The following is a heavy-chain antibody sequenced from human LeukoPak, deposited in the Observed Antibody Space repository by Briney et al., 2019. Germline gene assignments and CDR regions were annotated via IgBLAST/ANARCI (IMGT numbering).Heavy chain of an antibody. CDR2: IYYSGIT. V-gene: IGHV4-39*07. J-gene: IGHJ6*02. Sequence: SETLSLTCTVSGGSISSSSYYWGWIRQPPGKGLEWIGSIYYSGITYYNPSLKSRVTISADTFKNHFSLKLTSVTAADTAVYYCATAPILRGEGGEHYKYGMDVWGQGTTVIVSS. CDR1: GGSISSSSYY. CDR3: ATAPILRGEGGEHYKYGMDV. D-gene: IGHD2-2*02.